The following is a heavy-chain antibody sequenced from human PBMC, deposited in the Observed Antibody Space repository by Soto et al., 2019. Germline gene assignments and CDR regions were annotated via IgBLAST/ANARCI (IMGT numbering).Heavy chain of an antibody. V-gene: IGHV3-23*01. J-gene: IGHJ6*02. CDR3: ARGRPGYDYGDYVCYYGVDV. CDR1: GFTFRSYA. Sequence: QPRGPLRLSSAAPGFTFRSYAMSWVRHAPGKGPEWGSDISVTGGTYSADSAKGRFTISRDNSKNRLFLQMNGLRAEDTAVYYCARGRPGYDYGDYVCYYGVDVWGQWATGTVSS. D-gene: IGHD4-17*01. CDR2: ISVTGGT.